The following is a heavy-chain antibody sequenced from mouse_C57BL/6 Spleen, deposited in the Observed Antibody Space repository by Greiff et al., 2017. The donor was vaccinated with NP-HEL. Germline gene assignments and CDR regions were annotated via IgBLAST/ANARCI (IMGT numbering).Heavy chain of an antibody. D-gene: IGHD2-4*01. V-gene: IGHV1-59*01. J-gene: IGHJ3*01. CDR3: ARGDYGTWFAC. CDR2: IDPSDSYT. Sequence: QVQLQQPGAELVRPGTSVKLSCKASGYTFTSYWMHWVKQRPGQGLEWIGVIDPSDSYTNYNQKFKGKATLTVDTSSSTASMQLSSLTSEDSAVYNCARGDYGTWFACWGQVTMVTVSA. CDR1: GYTFTSYW.